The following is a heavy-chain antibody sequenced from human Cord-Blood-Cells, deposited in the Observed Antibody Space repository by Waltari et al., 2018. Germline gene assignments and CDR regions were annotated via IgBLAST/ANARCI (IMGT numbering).Heavy chain of an antibody. J-gene: IGHJ4*02. CDR2: IYYSGST. Sequence: QVQLQESGPGLVKPSETLSLTCTVSGGSISSYYWSWFRQPPGKGLEWIGYIYYSGSTNYNPSLKSRVTISVDTSKNQFSLKLSSVTAADTAVYYCARHCSSTSCYDYWGQGTLVTVSS. CDR1: GGSISSYY. V-gene: IGHV4-59*01. D-gene: IGHD2-2*01. CDR3: ARHCSSTSCYDY.